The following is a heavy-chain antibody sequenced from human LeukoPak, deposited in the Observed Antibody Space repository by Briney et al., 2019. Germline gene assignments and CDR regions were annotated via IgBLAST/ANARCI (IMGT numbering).Heavy chain of an antibody. Sequence: SETLSLTCTVSGGSISTSNYYWGWIRQPPGKGLEWIGNIFYSGSTYYSPSLKSRVTISLDTSRNQFSLKLNSMTVANAAVCYCSRGGDDYVWGSYRYFDYWGQGTLVTVSS. CDR3: SRGGDDYVWGSYRYFDY. CDR1: GGSISTSNYY. D-gene: IGHD3-16*02. CDR2: IFYSGST. J-gene: IGHJ4*02. V-gene: IGHV4-39*07.